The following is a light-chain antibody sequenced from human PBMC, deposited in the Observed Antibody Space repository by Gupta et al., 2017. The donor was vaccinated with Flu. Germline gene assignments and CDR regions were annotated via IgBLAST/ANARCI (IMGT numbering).Light chain of an antibody. V-gene: IGKV1-39*01. CDR1: QSISSY. CDR3: QQCYSTPWT. J-gene: IGKJ1*01. CDR2: AAS. Sequence: DIQMTQSPSSLSASVGDRVTITCRASQSISSYLNWYQQKPGKAPKLLIYAASRWQSGVPSRFSGSGSGTDFTLTISRLQPEDFAAYYCQQCYSTPWTFGQGTKVEIK.